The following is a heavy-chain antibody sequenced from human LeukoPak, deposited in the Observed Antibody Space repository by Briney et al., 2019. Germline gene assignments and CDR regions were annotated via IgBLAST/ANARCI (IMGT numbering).Heavy chain of an antibody. V-gene: IGHV4-34*01. CDR2: INHSGST. Sequence: KPSETLSLTCAVYGGSFSGYYWSWIRQPPGKGLEWIGEINHSGSTNYNPSLKSRVAISVDTSKNQFSLKLSSVTAADTAVYYCARDRYCSGGSCYSRSWFDPWGQGTLVTASS. D-gene: IGHD2-15*01. CDR1: GGSFSGYY. J-gene: IGHJ5*02. CDR3: ARDRYCSGGSCYSRSWFDP.